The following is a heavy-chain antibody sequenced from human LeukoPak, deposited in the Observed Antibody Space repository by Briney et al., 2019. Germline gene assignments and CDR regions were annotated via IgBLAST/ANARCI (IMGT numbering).Heavy chain of an antibody. J-gene: IGHJ4*02. V-gene: IGHV4-39*01. CDR3: ASQDYGSNSGFDY. CDR1: GGSISSGTYY. CDR2: IYYSGST. Sequence: MSSETLSLTCTVSGGSISSGTYYWGWIRQPPGKGLEWIGSIYYSGSTYYNPSLKSRVTISVDTSKNQFSLKLSSVTAADTAVYYCASQDYGSNSGFDYWGQGTLVTVSS. D-gene: IGHD4-23*01.